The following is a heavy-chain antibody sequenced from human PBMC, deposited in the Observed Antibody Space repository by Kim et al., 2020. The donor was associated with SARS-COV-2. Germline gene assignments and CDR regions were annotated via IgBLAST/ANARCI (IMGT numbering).Heavy chain of an antibody. J-gene: IGHJ6*02. Sequence: GGSLRLSCAASGFTFSSYAMHWVRQAPGKGLEWVAVISYDGSNKYYADSVKGRFTISRDNSKNTLYLQMNSLRAEDTAVYFCANTGLRFDYYYGVDVWG. CDR3: ANTGLRFDYYYGVDV. D-gene: IGHD3-3*01. V-gene: IGHV3-30*04. CDR2: ISYDGSNK. CDR1: GFTFSSYA.